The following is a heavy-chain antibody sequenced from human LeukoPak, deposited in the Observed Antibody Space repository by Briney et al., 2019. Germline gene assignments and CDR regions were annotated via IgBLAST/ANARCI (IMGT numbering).Heavy chain of an antibody. D-gene: IGHD3-9*01. J-gene: IGHJ4*02. CDR1: GFTFNTYS. Sequence: GGSLRLSCAASGFTFNTYSMNWVRQAPGKGLEWLSYVKSGNYDIQYADSVTGRFTVSRDSATNSLYLQMNDLKAEDTAVYYCARDSDWAFDYWGQGSLVTVSS. CDR2: VKSGNYDI. CDR3: ARDSDWAFDY. V-gene: IGHV3-48*01.